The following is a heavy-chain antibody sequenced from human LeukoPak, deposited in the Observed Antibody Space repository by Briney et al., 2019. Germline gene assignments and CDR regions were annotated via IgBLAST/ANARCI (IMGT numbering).Heavy chain of an antibody. V-gene: IGHV1-46*01. D-gene: IGHD3-16*01. CDR3: ARGRGGPFYNFYGMDV. CDR1: GYTFTSYY. J-gene: IGHJ6*02. Sequence: ASVKVSCKASGYTFTSYYMHWVRQAPGQGLEWMGIINPSGGSTSYAQKFQGRVTMTRDTSTSTAYMELSSLRSEDTAVYYCARGRGGPFYNFYGMDVWGQGTTVTVSS. CDR2: INPSGGST.